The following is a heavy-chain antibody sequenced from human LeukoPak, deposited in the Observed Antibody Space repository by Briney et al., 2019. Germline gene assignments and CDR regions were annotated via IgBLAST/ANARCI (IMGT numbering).Heavy chain of an antibody. CDR2: IKTDGRTT. V-gene: IGHV3-74*01. CDR1: GMTFSDHW. CDR3: TTGPSYGYEW. D-gene: IGHD3-16*01. Sequence: GGSLRLSCAASGMTFSDHWMHWVRQVPGKGRVWVSLIKTDGRTTIYADSVKGRFTISRDNGKSTLYLQMNSLRAEDTAIYYCTTGPSYGYEWWGQGTVVTVSS. J-gene: IGHJ1*01.